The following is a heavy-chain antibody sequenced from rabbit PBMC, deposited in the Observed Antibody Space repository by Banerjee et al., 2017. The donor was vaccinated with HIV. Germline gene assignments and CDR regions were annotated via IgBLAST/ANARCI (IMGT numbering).Heavy chain of an antibody. CDR1: GFSFSSGHD. J-gene: IGHJ3*01. CDR2: INAGSGRT. CDR3: ARDRDGDAGYGSLAL. V-gene: IGHV1S43*01. D-gene: IGHD7-1*01. Sequence: QEQLVESGGDLVQPEGSLTLTCTASGFSFSSGHDISWVRQAPGKGLEWIGYINAGSGRTYYANWAKGRFTISRSTSLNTVDLKMTSLTVADTATYFCARDRDGDAGYGSLALWGQGTLVTVS.